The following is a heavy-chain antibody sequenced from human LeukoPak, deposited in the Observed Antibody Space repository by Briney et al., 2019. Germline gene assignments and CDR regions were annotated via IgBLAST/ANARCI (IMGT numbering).Heavy chain of an antibody. Sequence: ASVKVSCKASGYTFTSYDINWVRQATGQGLEWMGWMNPNSGNTGYAQKFQGRVTMTRNTSISTAYMELSSLRPEDTAVYYCARVSDWELTDYYDSSGYKFPYYFDYWGQGTLVTVSS. CDR3: ARVSDWELTDYYDSSGYKFPYYFDY. J-gene: IGHJ4*02. CDR2: MNPNSGNT. CDR1: GYTFTSYD. D-gene: IGHD3-22*01. V-gene: IGHV1-8*01.